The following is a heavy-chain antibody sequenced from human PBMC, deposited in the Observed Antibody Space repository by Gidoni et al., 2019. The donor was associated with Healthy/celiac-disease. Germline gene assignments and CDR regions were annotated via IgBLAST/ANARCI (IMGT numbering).Heavy chain of an antibody. V-gene: IGHV3-30-3*01. Sequence: QVQLVESGGGVVQPGRSLRLSCAASGFTFSSYSITWVRQAPGKGLEWVAVISYDGSNKYYADSVKGRFTISRDNSKNTLYLQMNSLRAEDTAVYYCARVGAITMVRGVIKGPLDYWGQGTLVTVSS. D-gene: IGHD3-10*01. CDR2: ISYDGSNK. J-gene: IGHJ4*02. CDR1: GFTFSSYS. CDR3: ARVGAITMVRGVIKGPLDY.